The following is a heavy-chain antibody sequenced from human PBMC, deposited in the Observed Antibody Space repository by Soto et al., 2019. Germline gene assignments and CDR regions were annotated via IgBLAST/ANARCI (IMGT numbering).Heavy chain of an antibody. V-gene: IGHV4-39*01. D-gene: IGHD3-9*01. CDR1: GGSISSSSYY. Sequence: PSETLSLTCSVAGGSISSSSYYWGWIRQPPGKGLEWIGSIYYSGSTYYNPSLKSRVTISVDTSKNQFSLKLSSVTAADTAVYYCARQDYDILTGYYRPEYFQHWGQGTLVTVSS. CDR2: IYYSGST. CDR3: ARQDYDILTGYYRPEYFQH. J-gene: IGHJ1*01.